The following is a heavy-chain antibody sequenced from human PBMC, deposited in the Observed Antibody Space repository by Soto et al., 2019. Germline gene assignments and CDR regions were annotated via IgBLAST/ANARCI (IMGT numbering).Heavy chain of an antibody. J-gene: IGHJ5*02. D-gene: IGHD3-3*01. Sequence: EVQLLEPGGGLVQPGWSLRLSGSASGFTFSSDAMSWVHQAPGQGLEWVSASSGSGGSTYYADSEKGRFTISRDNSKNTLYLQMNSLRAMYTAVYYFAKTEKYDFGSGYCPWGQVSLVTVSS. V-gene: IGHV3-23*01. CDR2: SSGSGGST. CDR3: AKTEKYDFGSGYCP. CDR1: GFTFSSDA.